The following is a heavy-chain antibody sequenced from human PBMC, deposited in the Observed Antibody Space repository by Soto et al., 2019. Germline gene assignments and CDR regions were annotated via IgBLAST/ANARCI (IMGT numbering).Heavy chain of an antibody. CDR2: TNQDGSEK. Sequence: EDQLVESGGGLVQPGGSLRLTCAVSGFSFRSDWMNWVRQAPGKGLEWVAHTNQDGSEKYYLDSVKGRFTIFRDNAKNSLYLQMHSLRAEDTAVYYCSGGVGDAIWGQGTLVTVSS. CDR1: GFSFRSDW. V-gene: IGHV3-7*04. CDR3: SGGVGDAI. D-gene: IGHD1-26*01. J-gene: IGHJ4*02.